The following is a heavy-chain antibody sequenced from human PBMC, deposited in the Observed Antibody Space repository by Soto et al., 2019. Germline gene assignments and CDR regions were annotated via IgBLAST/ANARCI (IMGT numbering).Heavy chain of an antibody. CDR2: VKRDGTIT. D-gene: IGHD3-9*01. CDR3: VREVTGKEILTGYDRTFEV. V-gene: IGHV3-74*03. J-gene: IGHJ3*01. Sequence: EVQVVESGGDLVQPGGSLRLSCTASDFTFSSHWMHWVRQAPWKGLAWVARVKRDGTITTYEDSVKGRFTISRDNAKNTRYLQMTSLRVEDTAVYYCVREVTGKEILTGYDRTFEVWGPGPQVTVSS. CDR1: DFTFSSHW.